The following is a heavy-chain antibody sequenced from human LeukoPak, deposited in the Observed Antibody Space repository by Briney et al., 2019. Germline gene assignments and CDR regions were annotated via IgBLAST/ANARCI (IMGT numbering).Heavy chain of an antibody. Sequence: GGSLRLSCAASGFSLSTNGMSWVRQAPGKGLEWVSGISWNSGSIGYADSVKGRFTISRDNAKNSLYLQMNSLRAEDTALYYCAKDQTYYYDSSGPNWFDPWGQGTLVTVSS. CDR2: ISWNSGSI. CDR1: GFSLSTNG. CDR3: AKDQTYYYDSSGPNWFDP. D-gene: IGHD3-22*01. J-gene: IGHJ5*02. V-gene: IGHV3-9*01.